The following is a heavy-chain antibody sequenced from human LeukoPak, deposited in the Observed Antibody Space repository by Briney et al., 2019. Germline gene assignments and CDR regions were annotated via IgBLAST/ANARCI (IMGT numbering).Heavy chain of an antibody. D-gene: IGHD3-22*01. V-gene: IGHV1-69*05. Sequence: SVKVSCKASGGTFSSYAISWVRQAPGQGLEWMGGIIPIFGTANYAQKFQGRVTITTDESTSTAYMELSSLRSEDTAVYYCARHGDSSGYYSSWFDPWGQGTLVTVSS. CDR2: IIPIFGTA. J-gene: IGHJ5*02. CDR1: GGTFSSYA. CDR3: ARHGDSSGYYSSWFDP.